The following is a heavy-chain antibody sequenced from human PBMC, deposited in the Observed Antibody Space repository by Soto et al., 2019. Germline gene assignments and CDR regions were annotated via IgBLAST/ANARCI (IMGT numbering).Heavy chain of an antibody. CDR2: IYYSGST. Sequence: SETLSLTCTVSGGSISSGDYYWSWVRQPPGKGLEWIGYIYYSGSTYYNPSLKSRVTISVDTSKNQFSLKLSSVTAADTAVYYCARDPLLIPAVGWYFDLWGRGTLVTVSS. V-gene: IGHV4-30-4*01. CDR1: GGSISSGDYY. D-gene: IGHD2-21*01. CDR3: ARDPLLIPAVGWYFDL. J-gene: IGHJ2*01.